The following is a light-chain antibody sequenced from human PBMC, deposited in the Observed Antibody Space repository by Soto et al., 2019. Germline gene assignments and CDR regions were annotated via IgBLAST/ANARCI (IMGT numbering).Light chain of an antibody. CDR1: QSVSTS. Sequence: EIVLTQSPVTLYLSPGEGASLSCRASQSVSTSLAWYQQKPGQAPRLLIYDASNRATGIPARFSGSGSGTDFTLIISRLEPEDCAVYYCQQRYIWVSFGGGTKVEIK. CDR3: QQRYIWVS. J-gene: IGKJ4*01. CDR2: DAS. V-gene: IGKV3-11*01.